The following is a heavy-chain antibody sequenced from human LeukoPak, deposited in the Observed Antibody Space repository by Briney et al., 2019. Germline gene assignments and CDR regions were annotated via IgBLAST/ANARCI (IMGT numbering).Heavy chain of an antibody. J-gene: IGHJ5*02. CDR1: GYTFTGYY. D-gene: IGHD2-2*01. CDR3: ARGDIVVADVLGP. Sequence: ASVKVSCKASGYTFTGYYMHWVRQAPGQGLEWMGWINPNSGGTNYAQKFQGRVTMTRDTSISTAYMELSRLRSDDTALYYCARGDIVVADVLGPWGQGTQVTVSS. CDR2: INPNSGGT. V-gene: IGHV1-2*02.